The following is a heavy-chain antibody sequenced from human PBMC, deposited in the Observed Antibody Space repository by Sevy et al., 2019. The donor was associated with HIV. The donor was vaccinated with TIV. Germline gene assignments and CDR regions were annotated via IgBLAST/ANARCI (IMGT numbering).Heavy chain of an antibody. CDR2: INPGDSET. Sequence: GESLKISCKGSGYRFTSYWIGWVRQMPGKGLEWMGIINPGDSETTYSPSFQGQVTITVDKSISTAYLQWSSLKASDTAIYYCARRTNSGYCSCGSCSIFDYWGQGTLVTVSS. CDR3: ARRTNSGYCSCGSCSIFDY. D-gene: IGHD2-15*01. J-gene: IGHJ4*02. CDR1: GYRFTSYW. V-gene: IGHV5-51*01.